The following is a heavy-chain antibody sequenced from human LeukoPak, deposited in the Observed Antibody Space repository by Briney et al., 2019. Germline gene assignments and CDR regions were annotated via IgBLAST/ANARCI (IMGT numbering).Heavy chain of an antibody. Sequence: ASVKVSCKASGYTFTSYGISWVRQAPGQGLEWMGWISAYNGNTNYAQKLQGRVTMTTDTSTSTAYMELRSLRSDDTAVYYCARDLRFLEWLGDPYYFDYWGQGTLVTVSS. CDR3: ARDLRFLEWLGDPYYFDY. CDR2: ISAYNGNT. J-gene: IGHJ4*02. CDR1: GYTFTSYG. V-gene: IGHV1-18*01. D-gene: IGHD3-3*01.